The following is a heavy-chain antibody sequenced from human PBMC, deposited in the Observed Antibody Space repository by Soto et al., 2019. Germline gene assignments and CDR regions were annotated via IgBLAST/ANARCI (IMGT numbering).Heavy chain of an antibody. Sequence: SETLSLTCTVPGGSINSGDYYWTWVRQPPGKGLEWIGNIFHSGSTYYTPSLQSRVTISLDTSKNHFSLKLSSVTPADTAVYYCARDRYYGSGTYYNFYSGMDVWGQGTTVTV. V-gene: IGHV4-30-4*01. CDR3: ARDRYYGSGTYYNFYSGMDV. CDR1: GGSINSGDYY. J-gene: IGHJ6*02. CDR2: IFHSGST. D-gene: IGHD3-10*01.